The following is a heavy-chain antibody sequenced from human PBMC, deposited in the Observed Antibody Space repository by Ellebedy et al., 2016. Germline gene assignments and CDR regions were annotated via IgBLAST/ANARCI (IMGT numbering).Heavy chain of an antibody. D-gene: IGHD3-10*01. V-gene: IGHV3-7*01. J-gene: IGHJ4*02. CDR3: ARDLHKGVLALNYYGSGSVNSGIDY. CDR1: GFTFSSYW. Sequence: GESLKISCAASGFTFSSYWMSWVRQAPGKGLEWVANIKQDGSEKYYVDSVKGRFTISRDNAKNSLYLQMNSLRAEDTAVYYCARDLHKGVLALNYYGSGSVNSGIDYWGQGTLVTVSS. CDR2: IKQDGSEK.